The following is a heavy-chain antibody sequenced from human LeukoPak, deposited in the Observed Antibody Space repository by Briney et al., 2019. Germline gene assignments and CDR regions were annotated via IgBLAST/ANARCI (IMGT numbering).Heavy chain of an antibody. CDR1: GYTFTYYY. CDR3: ARDSYSTVHFDY. D-gene: IGHD4-17*01. Sequence: ASVKVSCKASGYTFTYYYMHWVRQAPGQGLEWMGWINPNSGGTKYAQKFQGRVTMTRDTSISTAYMELSRLRSDDTAVYYCARDSYSTVHFDYWGQGTLVTVSS. CDR2: INPNSGGT. V-gene: IGHV1-2*02. J-gene: IGHJ4*02.